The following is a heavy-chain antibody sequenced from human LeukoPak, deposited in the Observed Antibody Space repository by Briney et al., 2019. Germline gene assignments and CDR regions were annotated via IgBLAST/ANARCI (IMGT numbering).Heavy chain of an antibody. D-gene: IGHD6-19*01. Sequence: PSETLSLTCTVSGGSISSSSYYWGWIRQPPGKGLEWIGSIYYSGSTYYNPSLKSRVTISVDTSKNQFSLKLSSVTAADTAVYYCARPGATQYSSGWYEGTNWFDPWGQGTLVTVSS. V-gene: IGHV4-39*01. CDR3: ARPGATQYSSGWYEGTNWFDP. CDR1: GGSISSSSYY. J-gene: IGHJ5*02. CDR2: IYYSGST.